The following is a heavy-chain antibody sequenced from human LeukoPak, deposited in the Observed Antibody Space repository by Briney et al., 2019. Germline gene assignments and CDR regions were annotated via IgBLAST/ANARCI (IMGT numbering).Heavy chain of an antibody. CDR1: GFTFSSYA. CDR2: ISSSGGST. J-gene: IGHJ5*02. CDR3: AKEGTARPKQTTFDP. D-gene: IGHD1/OR15-1a*01. Sequence: GGSLRLSCAASGFTFSSYAMSWVRQAPGKGLEWVSAISSSGGSTYYADSVKGRFTISRDNSKNTLYLQVNSLRAEDTAVYYCAKEGTARPKQTTFDPWGQGTLVTVSS. V-gene: IGHV3-23*01.